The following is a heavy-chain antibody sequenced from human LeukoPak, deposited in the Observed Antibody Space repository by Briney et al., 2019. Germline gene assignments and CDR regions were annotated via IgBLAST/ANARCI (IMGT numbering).Heavy chain of an antibody. D-gene: IGHD6-19*01. J-gene: IGHJ3*02. V-gene: IGHV3-23*01. CDR1: GFTFSSYA. CDR3: ARTHNSGRAFTRGAFDI. Sequence: GGSLRLSCAASGFTFSSYAMSWVRQAPGKGLEWVSAISGSGGSTYYADSVKGRFTISRDNSKNTLYLQMNSLRAEDTAVYYCARTHNSGRAFTRGAFDIWGQGTMVTVSS. CDR2: ISGSGGST.